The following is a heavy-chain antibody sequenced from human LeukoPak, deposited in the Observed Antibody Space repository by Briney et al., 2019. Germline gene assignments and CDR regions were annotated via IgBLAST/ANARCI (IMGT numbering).Heavy chain of an antibody. CDR3: ARDRAYCGGDCYSTNTDY. CDR1: GCTFSSYA. CDR2: ISGSGGRT. Sequence: GGSLRLSCAASGCTFSSYAMSWVRQAPGKGLEWVSAISGSGGRTYYADSVKGRFTVSRDNSKNTLYLQMNSLRAEDTAVYYCARDRAYCGGDCYSTNTDYWGQGTLVTVSS. J-gene: IGHJ4*02. V-gene: IGHV3-23*01. D-gene: IGHD2-21*02.